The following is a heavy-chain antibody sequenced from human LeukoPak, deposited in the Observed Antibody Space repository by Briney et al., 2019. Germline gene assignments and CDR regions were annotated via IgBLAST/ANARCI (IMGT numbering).Heavy chain of an antibody. J-gene: IGHJ4*02. V-gene: IGHV3-30*02. Sequence: PGGSLRLSCAASGFTFSSYGMHWVRQAPGKGLEWVAFIRYDGSNKYYADSVKGRFTISRDNSKNTLYLQMNSLRAEDTAVYYCAKDHPEGFGELLPYYFDYWGQGTLVTVSS. CDR1: GFTFSSYG. CDR3: AKDHPEGFGELLPYYFDY. D-gene: IGHD3-10*01. CDR2: IRYDGSNK.